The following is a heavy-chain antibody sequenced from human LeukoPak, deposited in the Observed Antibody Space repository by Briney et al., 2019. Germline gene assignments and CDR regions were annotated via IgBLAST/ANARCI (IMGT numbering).Heavy chain of an antibody. D-gene: IGHD3-22*01. J-gene: IGHJ6*02. CDR2: IYYSGST. Sequence: SETLSLTCSVPGDSISYDFWSWVRQPPGKGLGWIGYIYYSGSTNYNPSLKGRVTISVDTSKNQFSLKLSSVTAADTAVYYCARDRGITMIRGYYGMDVWGQGTTVTVSS. CDR1: GDSISYDF. V-gene: IGHV4-59*01. CDR3: ARDRGITMIRGYYGMDV.